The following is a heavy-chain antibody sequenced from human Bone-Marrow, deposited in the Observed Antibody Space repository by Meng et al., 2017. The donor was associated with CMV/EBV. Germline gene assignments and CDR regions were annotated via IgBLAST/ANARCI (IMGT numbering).Heavy chain of an antibody. Sequence: SDTLSLTCNVSGGSIRNYYWTWIRQPPGRGLEYIGYIYTVGSSDYNPSLKSRVTISVDTSRNQFSLKLSSVTAADTAVYFCAGITLGVPTIQHWGQGTLVTVSS. D-gene: IGHD3-16*01. CDR3: AGITLGVPTIQH. V-gene: IGHV4-4*09. CDR2: IYTVGSS. CDR1: GGSIRNYY. J-gene: IGHJ1*01.